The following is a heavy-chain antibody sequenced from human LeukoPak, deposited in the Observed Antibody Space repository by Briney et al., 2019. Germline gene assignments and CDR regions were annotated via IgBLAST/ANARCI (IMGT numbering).Heavy chain of an antibody. J-gene: IGHJ3*02. CDR2: IRYDGSNK. D-gene: IGHD5-18*01. V-gene: IGHV3-30*02. CDR1: GFTFSSYG. Sequence: GGSLRLSCAASGFTFSSYGMHWVRQAPGKGLEWVAFIRYDGSNKYYADSVKGRFTISRDNSKNTLYLQMNSLRAEDTAVYYCANLQLDAFDIWGQGTMVTVSS. CDR3: ANLQLDAFDI.